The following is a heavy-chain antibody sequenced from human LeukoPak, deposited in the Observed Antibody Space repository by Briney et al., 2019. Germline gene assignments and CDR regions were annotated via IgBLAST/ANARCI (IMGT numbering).Heavy chain of an antibody. V-gene: IGHV4-59*01. CDR1: GGSISSYY. Sequence: SETLSLTCTVSGGSISSYYWSWIRQPPGKGLEWIGYIYYSGSTNYNPSLKSRVTISVDTSKNHFSLKLSSVTAADTAVYYCARVLKRFDWLLPDCWGQGTLVTVSS. D-gene: IGHD3-9*01. CDR3: ARVLKRFDWLLPDC. CDR2: IYYSGST. J-gene: IGHJ4*02.